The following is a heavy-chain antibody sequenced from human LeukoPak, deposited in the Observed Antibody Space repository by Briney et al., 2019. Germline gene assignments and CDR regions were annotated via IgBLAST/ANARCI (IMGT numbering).Heavy chain of an antibody. J-gene: IGHJ5*02. Sequence: SETLSLTCTVSGHSISSGYYWGWIRQPPGKGLEWIGSIYHSGSTYYNPSLKSRVTISVDTSKNQFSLKLSSVTAADTAVYYCARDHRRYFDWLQTVGWFDPWGQGTLVTVSS. V-gene: IGHV4-38-2*02. D-gene: IGHD3-9*01. CDR2: IYHSGST. CDR1: GHSISSGYY. CDR3: ARDHRRYFDWLQTVGWFDP.